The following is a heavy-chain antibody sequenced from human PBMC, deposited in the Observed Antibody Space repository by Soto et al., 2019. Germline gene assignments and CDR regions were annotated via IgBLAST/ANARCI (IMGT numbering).Heavy chain of an antibody. V-gene: IGHV3-23*01. Sequence: GRSQRLSSAASGFTFSSYAISRVRQATGKGLEWVSAISGSGGSTYYADSVKGRFTISRDNSKNTLYLQMNSLRAEDTAVYYCAKYRFESRLPFDYWGQGTLVTVSS. D-gene: IGHD3-16*02. CDR3: AKYRFESRLPFDY. J-gene: IGHJ4*02. CDR2: ISGSGGST. CDR1: GFTFSSYA.